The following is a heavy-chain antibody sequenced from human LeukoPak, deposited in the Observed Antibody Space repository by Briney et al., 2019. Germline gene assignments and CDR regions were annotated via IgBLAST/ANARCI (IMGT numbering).Heavy chain of an antibody. J-gene: IGHJ3*02. D-gene: IGHD6-19*01. CDR1: GFTFSSYG. CDR3: ARGTIAVAGSADAFDI. V-gene: IGHV3-33*01. CDR2: IWYDGCNK. Sequence: GGSLRLSCAASGFTFSSYGMHWVRQAPGKGLEWVAVIWYDGCNKYYADSVKGRFTISRDNSKNTLYLQMNSLRAEDTAVYYCARGTIAVAGSADAFDIWGQGTMVTVPS.